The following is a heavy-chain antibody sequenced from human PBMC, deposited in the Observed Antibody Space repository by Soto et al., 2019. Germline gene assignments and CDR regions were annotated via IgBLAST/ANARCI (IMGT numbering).Heavy chain of an antibody. CDR2: IYYSGST. D-gene: IGHD3-22*01. Sequence: SETLSLTCTVSGGSISSSSYYWGWIRQPPGKGLEWIGSIYYSGSTYYNPSLKSRVTISVDTSKNQFSLKLSSVTAADTAVYYCARGSGGYYYFDYWGQGTLVTVSS. CDR1: GGSISSSSYY. CDR3: ARGSGGYYYFDY. V-gene: IGHV4-39*01. J-gene: IGHJ4*02.